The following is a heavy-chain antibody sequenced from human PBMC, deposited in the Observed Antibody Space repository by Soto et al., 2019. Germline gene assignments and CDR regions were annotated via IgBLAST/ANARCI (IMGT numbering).Heavy chain of an antibody. CDR2: IYYSGST. D-gene: IGHD3-3*01. J-gene: IGHJ5*02. CDR1: GGSISSYY. V-gene: IGHV4-59*01. CDR3: ARQLRFLEWLPTHWFDP. Sequence: PSETLSLTCTVSGGSISSYYWSWIRQPPGKGLEWIGYIYYSGSTNYNPSLKSRVTVSVDTSKNQFSLKLSSVTAADTAVYYCARQLRFLEWLPTHWFDPWGQGTLVTVSS.